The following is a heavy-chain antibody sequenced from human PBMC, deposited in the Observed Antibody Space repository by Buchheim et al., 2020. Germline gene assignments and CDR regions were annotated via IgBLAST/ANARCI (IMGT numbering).Heavy chain of an antibody. D-gene: IGHD6-13*01. J-gene: IGHJ5*02. CDR3: ARGAEYSYSSSWTLVPWFDP. CDR2: INHSGST. V-gene: IGHV4-34*01. CDR1: GGSFSGYY. Sequence: QVQLQQWGAGLLKPSETLSLTCAVYGGSFSGYYLSWIRQPPGKGLEWIGEINHSGSTNYNPSLKSRGTIFIETSKNQFSLKLSSVTAADTAVYYCARGAEYSYSSSWTLVPWFDPWGQGTL.